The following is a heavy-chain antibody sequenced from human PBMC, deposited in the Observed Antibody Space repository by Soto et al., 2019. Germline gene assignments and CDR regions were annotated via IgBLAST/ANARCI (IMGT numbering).Heavy chain of an antibody. V-gene: IGHV1-2*02. D-gene: IGHD6-6*01. CDR1: GYTFTCSY. CDR2: FNPNTGGT. J-gene: IGHJ4*02. CDR3: ARGGYSSSSTSDY. Sequence: GAPVKVSCKAYGYTFTCSYMYWVLQAPGQGLEWMGWFNPNTGGTNYAQKFQGRVTMTRDTSISTAYMELSRLSSDDTAVFYCARGGYSSSSTSDYWGQGCLVAVSS.